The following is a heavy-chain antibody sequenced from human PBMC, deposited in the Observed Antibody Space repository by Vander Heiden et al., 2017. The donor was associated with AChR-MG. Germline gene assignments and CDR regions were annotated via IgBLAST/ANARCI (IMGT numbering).Heavy chain of an antibody. D-gene: IGHD6-13*01. CDR3: AKDLAPPDSSSWYDPSDY. CDR2: ISGSGGST. CDR1: GFTFSSYA. J-gene: IGHJ4*02. Sequence: EVQLLESGGGLVQPGGSLRLSCAASGFTFSSYAMSWVRQAPGNGLEWVSAISGSGGSTYYADSVKGRFTISRDNSKNTLYLQMNSLRAEDTAVYYCAKDLAPPDSSSWYDPSDYWGQGTLVTVSS. V-gene: IGHV3-23*01.